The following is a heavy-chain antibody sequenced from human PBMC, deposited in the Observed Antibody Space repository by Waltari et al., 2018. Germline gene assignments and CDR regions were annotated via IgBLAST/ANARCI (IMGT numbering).Heavy chain of an antibody. Sequence: QVQLQESGPGLVKSSLTLSLTCVVTGDSISNGGYYWGWVRQHPGKGLEWIGHTFYNGDAYYNPSLKRRGAISVHTSDNQFSLNLESMTAADTAVYFCARGRTSTGFDYWGQGTLVTVSS. CDR2: TFYNGDA. V-gene: IGHV4-31*11. CDR3: ARGRTSTGFDY. CDR1: GDSISNGGYY. J-gene: IGHJ4*02. D-gene: IGHD1-1*01.